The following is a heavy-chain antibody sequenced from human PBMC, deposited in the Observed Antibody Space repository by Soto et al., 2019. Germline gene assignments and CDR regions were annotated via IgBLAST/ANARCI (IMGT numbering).Heavy chain of an antibody. CDR1: GFTFSSYA. J-gene: IGHJ4*02. D-gene: IGHD2-2*01. Sequence: PGGSLRLSCAASGFTFSSYAMSWVRQAPGKGLEWVSAISGSGGSTYYADSVKGRFTISRDNSKNTLYLQMNSLRAEDTAVYYCAKLMCSSTSCYRSSYYFDYWGQGTLVTVSS. V-gene: IGHV3-23*01. CDR3: AKLMCSSTSCYRSSYYFDY. CDR2: ISGSGGST.